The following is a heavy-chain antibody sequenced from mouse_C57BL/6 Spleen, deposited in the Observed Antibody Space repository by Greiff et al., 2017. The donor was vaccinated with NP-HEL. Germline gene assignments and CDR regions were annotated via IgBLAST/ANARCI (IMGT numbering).Heavy chain of an antibody. V-gene: IGHV5-9*01. CDR3: ASLLIYAMDY. J-gene: IGHJ4*01. CDR1: GFTFSSYT. Sequence: EVQRVESGGGLVKPGGSLKLSCAASGFTFSSYTMSWVRQTPEKRLEWVATIRGGGGNTYYPDSVKGRFPFSIDNAKNTLYLQMSSLRSEDTALYYCASLLIYAMDYWGQGTSVTVSS. D-gene: IGHD2-10*01. CDR2: IRGGGGNT.